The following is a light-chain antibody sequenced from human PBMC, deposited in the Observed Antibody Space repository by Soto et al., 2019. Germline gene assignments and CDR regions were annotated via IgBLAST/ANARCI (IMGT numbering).Light chain of an antibody. CDR2: GNG. Sequence: QSVLTQPPSVSGAPGQRVTISCTGSSSNIGAPYDVHWYQQLPGTGPKLLIYGNGNRPSGVPDRFSGSKSGSSASLAISGVQAEEEGDYYCQSYDSSLGGSVFGAGTKLTVL. V-gene: IGLV1-40*01. J-gene: IGLJ1*01. CDR3: QSYDSSLGGSV. CDR1: SSNIGAPYD.